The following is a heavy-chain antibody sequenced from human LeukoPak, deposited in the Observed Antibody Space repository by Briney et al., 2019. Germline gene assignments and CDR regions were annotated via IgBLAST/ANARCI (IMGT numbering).Heavy chain of an antibody. CDR2: ISGSGGST. J-gene: IGHJ3*02. Sequence: GGSLRLSCAASGFTFSSHAMSWVRQAPGKGLEWVSAISGSGGSTYYADSVKGRFTISRDNSKNTLYLQMNSLRAEDTAVYYCAKTGDYVWGSYRPSLGDAFDIWGQGTMVTVSS. V-gene: IGHV3-23*01. CDR3: AKTGDYVWGSYRPSLGDAFDI. D-gene: IGHD3-16*02. CDR1: GFTFSSHA.